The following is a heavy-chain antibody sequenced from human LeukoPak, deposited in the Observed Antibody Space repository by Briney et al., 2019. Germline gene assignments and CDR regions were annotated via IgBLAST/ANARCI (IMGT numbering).Heavy chain of an antibody. CDR2: ISSISSYI. J-gene: IGHJ5*02. CDR1: GFTFSSYS. CDR3: ARVSPYDSSGYYPGVGFDP. V-gene: IGHV3-21*01. D-gene: IGHD3-22*01. Sequence: GGSLRLSCAASGFTFSSYSMNWVRQAPGKGLEWVSSISSISSYIYYADSVKGRFTISRDNAKNSLYLQMNSLRAEDTAVYYCARVSPYDSSGYYPGVGFDPWGQGTLVTVSS.